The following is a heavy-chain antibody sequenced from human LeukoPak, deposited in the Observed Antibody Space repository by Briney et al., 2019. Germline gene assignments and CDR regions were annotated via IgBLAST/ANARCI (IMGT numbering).Heavy chain of an antibody. V-gene: IGHV1-2*02. CDR3: ARAGDVRTGHYVSLHF. CDR2: INPKNGAT. D-gene: IGHD2-8*02. J-gene: IGHJ3*01. CDR1: GYTFDENH. Sequence: ASVKVSCKASGYTFDENHIHWVRQAPGQGPERMGWINPKNGATDSAQQFQGRLTMTRDTSIGTASMDLSGLRLDDTGIYYCARAGDVRTGHYVSLHFWGQGRMVTVSS.